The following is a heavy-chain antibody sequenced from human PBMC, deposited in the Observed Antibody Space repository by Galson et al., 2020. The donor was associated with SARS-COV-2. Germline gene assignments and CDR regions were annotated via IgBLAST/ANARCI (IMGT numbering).Heavy chain of an antibody. D-gene: IGHD1-26*01. CDR1: GFTFSSYS. CDR2: ISSSSSTI. J-gene: IGHJ6*02. CDR3: ATDYRGSYYDYYYYGMDV. Sequence: TGGSLRLSCAASGFTFSSYSMNWVRQAPGKGLEWVSYISSSSSTIYHAHSVKGRFTISRDNAKNSLYLQMNSLRDEDTAVYYCATDYRGSYYDYYYYGMDVWGQGTTVTVSS. V-gene: IGHV3-48*02.